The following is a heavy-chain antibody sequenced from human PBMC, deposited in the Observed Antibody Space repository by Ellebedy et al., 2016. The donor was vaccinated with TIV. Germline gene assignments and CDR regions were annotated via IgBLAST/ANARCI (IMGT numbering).Heavy chain of an antibody. CDR1: GGSFSAYS. V-gene: IGHV4-34*01. CDR2: INHSGST. Sequence: SETLSLTCAVYGGSFSAYSWSWIRQPPGKGLEWIGEINHSGSTNYSPSLKSRATISVDKSKNQFSLKLSSVTAADTAVYYCARGYSSGWGYDYWGQGTLVTVSS. J-gene: IGHJ4*02. CDR3: ARGYSSGWGYDY. D-gene: IGHD6-19*01.